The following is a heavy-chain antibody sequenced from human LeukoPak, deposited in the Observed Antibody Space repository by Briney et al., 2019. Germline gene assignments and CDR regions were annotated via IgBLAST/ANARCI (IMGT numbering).Heavy chain of an antibody. D-gene: IGHD6-13*01. V-gene: IGHV3-33*01. CDR1: GFTFSSYG. J-gene: IGHJ4*02. CDR3: AVLPGTDFDY. CDR2: IWYDGSNK. Sequence: PGRSLRLSCAASGFTFSSYGMHWVRQGPGKGLEWVAFIWYDGSNKEYADSVKGRFTISRDNSKSTLYLQLNSLRAEDTAVYYCAVLPGTDFDYWGQGTLVTVSS.